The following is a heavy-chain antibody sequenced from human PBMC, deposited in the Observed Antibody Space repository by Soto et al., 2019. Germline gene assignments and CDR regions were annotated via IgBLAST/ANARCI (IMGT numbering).Heavy chain of an antibody. CDR1: GFTFSDYY. CDR2: ISSSGSTI. D-gene: IGHD6-6*01. J-gene: IGHJ4*02. CDR3: ARGVLPPRLSSSSHFDY. V-gene: IGHV3-11*01. Sequence: GSLRLSCAASGFTFSDYYMSWIRQAPGKGLEWVSYISSSGSTIYYADSVKGRFTISRDNAKNSLYLQMNSLRAEDTAVYYCARGVLPPRLSSSSHFDYWGQGTLVTVSS.